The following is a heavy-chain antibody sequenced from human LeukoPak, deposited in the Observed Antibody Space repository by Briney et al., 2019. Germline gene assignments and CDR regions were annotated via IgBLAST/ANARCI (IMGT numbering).Heavy chain of an antibody. CDR3: ALYCTNGVCKSNWFDP. D-gene: IGHD2-8*01. V-gene: IGHV4-31*03. CDR1: GCSISSGGYY. J-gene: IGHJ5*02. Sequence: SETLSLTCTVSGCSISSGGYYWSWIRQHPGKGLEWIGYIYYSGSTYYNPSLKSRVTISVDTSKNQFSLKLNSVTAADTAVYYCALYCTNGVCKSNWFDPWGQGTLVTVSS. CDR2: IYYSGST.